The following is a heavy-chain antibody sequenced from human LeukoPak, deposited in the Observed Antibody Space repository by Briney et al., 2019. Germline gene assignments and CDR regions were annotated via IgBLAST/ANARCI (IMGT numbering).Heavy chain of an antibody. D-gene: IGHD6-13*01. CDR1: GGSISSYY. J-gene: IGHJ4*02. CDR3: ASGIAADLY. V-gene: IGHV4-59*08. CDR2: IYYSGST. Sequence: SETLSLTCTVSGGSISSYYWSWIRQPPGKGLEWIGYIYYSGSTNYNPSLKSRVTISVDTSKNQFSLKLSSVTAADTAVYYCASGIAADLYWGQGTLVTVSS.